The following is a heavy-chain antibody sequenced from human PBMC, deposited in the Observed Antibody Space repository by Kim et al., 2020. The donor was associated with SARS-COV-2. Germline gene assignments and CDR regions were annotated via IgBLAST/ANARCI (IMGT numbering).Heavy chain of an antibody. D-gene: IGHD3-22*01. CDR3: ARAGDSSGYFRDGNPMDV. CDR2: ISYDGSNK. Sequence: GGSLRLSCAASGFTFSSYAMHWVRQAPGKGLEWVAVISYDGSNKYYADSVKGRFTISRDNSKNTLYLQMNSLRAEDTAVYYCARAGDSSGYFRDGNPMDVWGQGTTVTVSS. CDR1: GFTFSSYA. J-gene: IGHJ6*02. V-gene: IGHV3-30*04.